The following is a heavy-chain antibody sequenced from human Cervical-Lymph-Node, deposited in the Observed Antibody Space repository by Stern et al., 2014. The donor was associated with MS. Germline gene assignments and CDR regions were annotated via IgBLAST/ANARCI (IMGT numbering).Heavy chain of an antibody. CDR1: GGSVSSSGSY. V-gene: IGHV4-31*03. D-gene: IGHD4-17*01. CDR2: ISYSGRT. Sequence: QVQLQESGPGLVKPSQTLSLTCTVSGGSVSSSGSYWNWIRQHPGKGLEWIGYISYSGRTYYNPSLKSRVTISVDTSKNQFSLKLTSVTAADTAMYYCASGNGEDYPEYFHHWGQGTLVTVSS. J-gene: IGHJ1*01. CDR3: ASGNGEDYPEYFHH.